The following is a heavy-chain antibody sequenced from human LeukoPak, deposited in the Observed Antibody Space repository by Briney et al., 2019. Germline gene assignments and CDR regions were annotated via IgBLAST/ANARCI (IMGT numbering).Heavy chain of an antibody. Sequence: PSGTLSLTCTVSGGSISSGNWWTWVRQPPGKGLEWIGEIYHSGNTNYNPSLKSRVTISVDKSKNQFSLNLTSVTAADTAMYYCASWTGYTGYGYSDYWGQGTLVTVSS. D-gene: IGHD5-12*01. CDR2: IYHSGNT. CDR1: GGSISSGNW. J-gene: IGHJ4*02. V-gene: IGHV4-4*02. CDR3: ASWTGYTGYGYSDY.